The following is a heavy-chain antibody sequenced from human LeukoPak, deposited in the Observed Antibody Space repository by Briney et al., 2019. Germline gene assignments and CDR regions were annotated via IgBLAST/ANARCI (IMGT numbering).Heavy chain of an antibody. V-gene: IGHV3-7*01. CDR1: GFTFSSYW. D-gene: IGHD3-3*01. Sequence: PGGSLRLSCAASGFTFSSYWMSWVRQAPGKGLEWVANIKQDGSEKYYVDSVKGRFTISRDNAKNSLYLQMNSLRAEDTAVYYCAKGFTIFGVVSDDYWGQGTLVTVSS. CDR3: AKGFTIFGVVSDDY. J-gene: IGHJ4*02. CDR2: IKQDGSEK.